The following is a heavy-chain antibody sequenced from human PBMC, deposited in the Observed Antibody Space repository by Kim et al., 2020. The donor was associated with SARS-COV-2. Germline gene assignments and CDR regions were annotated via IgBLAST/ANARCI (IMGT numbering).Heavy chain of an antibody. CDR1: GCLFSSNS. CDR2: IKPDGGNT. V-gene: IGHV3-7*01. CDR3: ARDPYDNGGYGAFDI. Sequence: GGSLRLSCAASGCLFSSNSMTWVRQAPGKGVEWVANIKPDGGNTYYVDSVKGRFTISRDNTKNLLYLQMSGLRAEDTAVYYCARDPYDNGGYGAFDIWGLGTTVIVYS. J-gene: IGHJ3*02. D-gene: IGHD3-22*01.